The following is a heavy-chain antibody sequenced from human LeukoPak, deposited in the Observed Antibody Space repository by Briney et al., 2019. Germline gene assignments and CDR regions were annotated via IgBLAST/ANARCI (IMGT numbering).Heavy chain of an antibody. D-gene: IGHD3-3*01. CDR3: ARDRSGPFWSGYHYYFDY. CDR2: IYSGGST. V-gene: IGHV3-66*02. CDR1: GFTVSSNY. Sequence: PGGSLRLSCAASGFTVSSNYMSWVRQAPGKGLEWVSVIYSGGSTYYADFVKGRFTISRDNSKNTLYLQMNSLRAEDTAVYYCARDRSGPFWSGYHYYFDYWGQGTLVTVSS. J-gene: IGHJ4*02.